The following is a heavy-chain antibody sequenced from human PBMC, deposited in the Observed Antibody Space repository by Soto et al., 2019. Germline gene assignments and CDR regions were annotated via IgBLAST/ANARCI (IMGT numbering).Heavy chain of an antibody. Sequence: VKVSCKASGGTFSSYAISWVRQAPGQGLEWMGGIIPIFGTANYAQKFQGRVTITADESTSTAYMELSSLRSEDTAVYYCARAPLVGIAAAGLFDYWGQGTLVTVSS. D-gene: IGHD6-25*01. CDR2: IIPIFGTA. J-gene: IGHJ4*02. V-gene: IGHV1-69*01. CDR1: GGTFSSYA. CDR3: ARAPLVGIAAAGLFDY.